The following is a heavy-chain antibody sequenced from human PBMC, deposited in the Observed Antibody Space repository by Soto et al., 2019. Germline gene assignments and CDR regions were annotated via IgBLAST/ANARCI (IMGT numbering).Heavy chain of an antibody. V-gene: IGHV3-48*01. CDR2: ISSSSSTI. D-gene: IGHD3-22*01. Sequence: PVGSLRLSCSASVFPFTSYSMNWVRPAPGKGLEWVSYISSSSSTIYYADSVKGRFTISRDNSKNTLYLQMNSLRAEDTAVYYCARESRMIVVVTTGYYFDYWGQGTRVNVS. CDR1: VFPFTSYS. CDR3: ARESRMIVVVTTGYYFDY. J-gene: IGHJ4*02.